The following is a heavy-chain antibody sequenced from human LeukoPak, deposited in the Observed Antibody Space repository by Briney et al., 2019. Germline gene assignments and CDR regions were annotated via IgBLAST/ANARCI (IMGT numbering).Heavy chain of an antibody. Sequence: SETLSLTCAVNGGSFSGYYWSWIRQPPGKWLQWIGEINHSGGTNYNPSLKSRVTISVDTSKNQFSLQLSSVTAADTAVYYCASGPGVEYPFDYWGQGTLVTVSS. D-gene: IGHD2-2*01. J-gene: IGHJ4*02. V-gene: IGHV4-34*01. CDR2: INHSGGT. CDR1: GGSFSGYY. CDR3: ASGPGVEYPFDY.